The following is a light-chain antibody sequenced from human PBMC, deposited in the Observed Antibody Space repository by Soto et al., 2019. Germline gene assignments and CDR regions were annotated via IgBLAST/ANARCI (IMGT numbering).Light chain of an antibody. CDR2: GAS. J-gene: IGKJ2*01. V-gene: IGKV3-20*01. CDR3: QQYESSTPSYT. Sequence: EIVLTQSPGTLSLSPGERATLSCRASQSLAGSYLAWYQQKPGQAPRLLIYGASSRATGIPDRFSGSGSGTDFTLTISRLEPEDFAVYYCQQYESSTPSYTFGQGTKLESK. CDR1: QSLAGSY.